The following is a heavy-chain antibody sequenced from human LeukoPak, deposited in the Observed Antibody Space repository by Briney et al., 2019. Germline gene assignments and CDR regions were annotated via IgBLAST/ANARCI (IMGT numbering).Heavy chain of an antibody. V-gene: IGHV1-8*01. CDR2: MSPNSGDT. J-gene: IGHJ4*02. Sequence: ASVKVSCKASGYTFTTYDFNWVRQATGQRPEWMGWMSPNSGDTGYAQKFQDRVTMTRNTSISTAYMELSSLRSDDTAVYYCARGPPNWGYDYWGPGTLVTVSS. CDR1: GYTFTTYD. D-gene: IGHD7-27*01. CDR3: ARGPPNWGYDY.